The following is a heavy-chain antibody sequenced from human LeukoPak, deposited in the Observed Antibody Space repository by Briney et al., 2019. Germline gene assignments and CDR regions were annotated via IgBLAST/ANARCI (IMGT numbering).Heavy chain of an antibody. CDR3: ARADGWELTSYYYYYYYMDV. Sequence: GGSLRLSCTVSGFTVSSNSMSWVRQAPGKGLEWVSFIYSGTTHYSDSVKGRFTISRDNAKNSLYLQMNSLRAEDTAVYYCARADGWELTSYYYYYYYMDVWGKGTTVTVSS. D-gene: IGHD1-26*01. CDR2: IYSGTT. CDR1: GFTVSSNS. J-gene: IGHJ6*03. V-gene: IGHV3-53*01.